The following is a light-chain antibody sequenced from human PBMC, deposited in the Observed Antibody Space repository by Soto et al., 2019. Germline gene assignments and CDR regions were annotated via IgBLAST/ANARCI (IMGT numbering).Light chain of an antibody. CDR2: SAS. V-gene: IGKV1-39*01. CDR3: QQGHGCPFT. CDR1: QSISDH. Sequence: DIQMTQSPSSLSASVGDTVIISCRASQSISDHLNWYEQKSGKAPKVLIYSASRLHSGVASRFSGSGSGTDFTLTISSLEPGDSGTYFCQQGHGCPFTFGPGTKVD. J-gene: IGKJ3*01.